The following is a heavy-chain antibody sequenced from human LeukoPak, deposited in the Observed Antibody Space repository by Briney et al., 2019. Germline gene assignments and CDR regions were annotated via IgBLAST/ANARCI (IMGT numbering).Heavy chain of an antibody. CDR2: ISGSGGST. D-gene: IGHD3-22*01. CDR3: AKGIGLYYYDSSGYYDAFDI. J-gene: IGHJ3*02. CDR1: GFTFDDYG. V-gene: IGHV3-23*01. Sequence: PGGSLRLSCAASGFTFDDYGMSWVRQAPGKGLEWVSAISGSGGSTYYADSVKGRFTISRDNSKNTLYLQMNSLRAEDTAVYYCAKGIGLYYYDSSGYYDAFDIWGQGTMVTVSS.